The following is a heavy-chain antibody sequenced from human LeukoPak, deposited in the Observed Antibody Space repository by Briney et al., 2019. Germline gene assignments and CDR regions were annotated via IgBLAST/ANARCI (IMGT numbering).Heavy chain of an antibody. Sequence: ASVKVSCKASGYTFTSYDINWVRQATGQGLEWMGWMNPNSGNTGYAQKFQGRVTITRNTSISTAYMELSSLRPEDTAVYYCARAPSSTSGYYYYYYMDVWGKGTTVTVSS. D-gene: IGHD2-2*01. J-gene: IGHJ6*03. CDR3: ARAPSSTSGYYYYYYMDV. V-gene: IGHV1-8*01. CDR2: MNPNSGNT. CDR1: GYTFTSYD.